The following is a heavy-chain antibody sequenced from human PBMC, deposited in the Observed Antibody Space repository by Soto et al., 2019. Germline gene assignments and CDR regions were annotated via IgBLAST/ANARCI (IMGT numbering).Heavy chain of an antibody. V-gene: IGHV3-48*02. D-gene: IGHD3-16*01. CDR2: MIISSSTR. CDR1: GFTFSSDS. CDR3: ARNLTFTGAFDI. J-gene: IGHJ3*02. Sequence: EVQLVESGGGLVQPGGSLRLSCAASGFTFSSDSMNWVRQAPGKGLEWVSYMIISSSTRYYADSVKGRFTISRDNAKNSLYLQMNSLRDEDTAVYYCARNLTFTGAFDIWGQGTMVTVSS.